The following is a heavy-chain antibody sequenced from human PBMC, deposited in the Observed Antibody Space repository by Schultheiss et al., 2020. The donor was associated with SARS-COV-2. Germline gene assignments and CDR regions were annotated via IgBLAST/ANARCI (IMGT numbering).Heavy chain of an antibody. CDR1: GFTFSSYA. Sequence: GGSLRLSCAASGFTFSSYAMHWVRQAPGKGLEWVSSISSSSSYIYYADSVKGRFTISRDNSKNTLYLQMNSLRAEDTAVYYCARHVSGGDGDWYFDLWGRGTLVTVSS. CDR2: ISSSSSYI. V-gene: IGHV3-21*01. D-gene: IGHD2-21*02. J-gene: IGHJ2*01. CDR3: ARHVSGGDGDWYFDL.